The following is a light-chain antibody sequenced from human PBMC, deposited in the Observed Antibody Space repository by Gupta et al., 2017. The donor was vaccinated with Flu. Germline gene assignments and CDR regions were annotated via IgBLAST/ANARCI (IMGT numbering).Light chain of an antibody. V-gene: IGKV3-20*01. CDR3: QQFGGSPLYT. CDR1: QSVSSSY. Sequence: RATLSCRASQSVSSSYLAWYQQKPGQAPRLLIYGASSRAAGIPDRFSGSGSGTDFTLTISKLEPEDSAVYYCQQFGGSPLYTFGQGSTLEIK. J-gene: IGKJ2*01. CDR2: GAS.